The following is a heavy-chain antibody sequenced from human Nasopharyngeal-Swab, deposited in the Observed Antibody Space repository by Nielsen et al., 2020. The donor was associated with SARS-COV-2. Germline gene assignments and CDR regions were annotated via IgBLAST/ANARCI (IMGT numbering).Heavy chain of an antibody. D-gene: IGHD4-17*01. CDR2: IANFGAT. J-gene: IGHJ4*02. V-gene: IGHV4-39*02. CDR1: GDSISSSDYS. Sequence: SETLSLTCIVSGDSISSSDYSWGWVRQPPGKGLEWIANIANFGATDYNATLKSRVSISVDTSRNQVSLKLISVTAADTAVYYCARDAPAHYGAFYWGRGTLVTVSS. CDR3: ARDAPAHYGAFY.